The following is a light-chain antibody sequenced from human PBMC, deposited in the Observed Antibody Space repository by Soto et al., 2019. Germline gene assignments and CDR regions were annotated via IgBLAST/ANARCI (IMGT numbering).Light chain of an antibody. J-gene: IGKJ3*01. Sequence: EIVMTQSPATLSVSPGERATLSCRASQSVSSNLAWYQQKPGQAPRLLIYDASSRATGIPDRFSGSGSGTDFTLTISRLEPEDFSVYYCHQYGTAPLTFGPGTKVDIK. CDR2: DAS. CDR3: HQYGTAPLT. CDR1: QSVSSN. V-gene: IGKV3-20*01.